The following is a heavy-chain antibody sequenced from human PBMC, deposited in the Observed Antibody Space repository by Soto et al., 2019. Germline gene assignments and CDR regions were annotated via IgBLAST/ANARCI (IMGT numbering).Heavy chain of an antibody. CDR2: IIPIFGTA. V-gene: IGHV1-69*01. D-gene: IGHD2-15*01. J-gene: IGHJ6*02. Sequence: QVQLVQSGAEVKKPGSSVKVSCKAPGGTFSSYAISWVRQAPGQGLEWMGGIIPIFGTAKYAQKFQGRVTITADDSTSTGYMELSSRGSEDTAVYYCARSQGGSSSLDIYYYYYYGMDVWGQGTTVTVSS. CDR1: GGTFSSYA. CDR3: ARSQGGSSSLDIYYYYYYGMDV.